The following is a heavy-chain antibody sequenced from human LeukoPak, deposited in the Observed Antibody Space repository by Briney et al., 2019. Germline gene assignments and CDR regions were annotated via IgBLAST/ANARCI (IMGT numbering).Heavy chain of an antibody. CDR1: GGSIDSHY. D-gene: IGHD6-19*01. CDR3: VSHDTGWNYFDY. J-gene: IGHJ4*02. CDR2: IYSTGKN. Sequence: MSSETLSLTCAVSGGSIDSHYWGWIRQPPGKGLQWIGDIYSTGKNNYNPSLKSRVTISLDTSKSHLSLNLTSVLAADTAIYYCVSHDTGWNYFDYWGQGILVTVSS. V-gene: IGHV4-4*08.